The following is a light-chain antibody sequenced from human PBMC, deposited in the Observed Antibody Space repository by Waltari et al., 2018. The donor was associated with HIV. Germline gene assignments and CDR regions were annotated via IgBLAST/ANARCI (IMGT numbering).Light chain of an antibody. CDR1: SSDVGSSNL. Sequence: QSALTQPASVSGSPGQSLTISCTGTSSDVGSSNLFSWYPQHPGKAPKLMIYEGSKRPSGVSNRFSGSKSGNTASLTISGLQAEDEADYYCCSYAGSSTLDWVFGGGTKLTVL. CDR2: EGS. J-gene: IGLJ3*02. V-gene: IGLV2-23*01. CDR3: CSYAGSSTLDWV.